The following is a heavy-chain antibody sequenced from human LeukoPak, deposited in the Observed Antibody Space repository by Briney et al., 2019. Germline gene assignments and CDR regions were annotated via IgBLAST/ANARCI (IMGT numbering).Heavy chain of an antibody. D-gene: IGHD5-12*01. Sequence: SETLSLTCAVSGGSISSGGYYWSWIRQHPGKGLEWIGYIYYSGSTYYNPSLKSRVTISVDTSKNQFSLKLSSVTAADTAVYYCARELLRGYSGYGPYDYWGQGTLVTVSS. J-gene: IGHJ4*02. V-gene: IGHV4-31*11. CDR2: IYYSGST. CDR1: GGSISSGGYY. CDR3: ARELLRGYSGYGPYDY.